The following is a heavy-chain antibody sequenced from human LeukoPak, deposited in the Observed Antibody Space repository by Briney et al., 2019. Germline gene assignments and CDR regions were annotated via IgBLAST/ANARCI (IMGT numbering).Heavy chain of an antibody. V-gene: IGHV4-34*01. CDR3: VRHIPITIFGVVTKTEGFDP. CDR1: GGSFSGYY. CDR2: INHSRST. Sequence: SETLSLTCAVYGGSFSGYYWSWIRQPPGKGLEWIGEINHSRSTNYNPSLKRRVTISVETSKNQFSLKLSTVPAADTAVHHCVRHIPITIFGVVTKTEGFDPWGKGTPVTVSS. J-gene: IGHJ5*02. D-gene: IGHD3-3*01.